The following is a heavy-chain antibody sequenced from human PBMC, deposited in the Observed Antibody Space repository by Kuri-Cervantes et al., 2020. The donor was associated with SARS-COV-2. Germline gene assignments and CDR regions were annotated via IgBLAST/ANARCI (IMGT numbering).Heavy chain of an antibody. D-gene: IGHD1-26*01. Sequence: GGSLRLSCAASGFIFSSYGMNWVRQAPGKGLEWVSTISESGGVTYYADSVMGRFTILRDNSKNTLYLQMNSLRADDTAVYYCAKENSGRAPLMDVWGQGTTVTVSS. CDR3: AKENSGRAPLMDV. CDR1: GFIFSSYG. CDR2: ISESGGVT. V-gene: IGHV3-23*01. J-gene: IGHJ6*02.